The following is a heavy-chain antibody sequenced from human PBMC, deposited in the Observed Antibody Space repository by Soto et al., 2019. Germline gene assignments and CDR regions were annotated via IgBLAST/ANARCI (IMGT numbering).Heavy chain of an antibody. J-gene: IGHJ3*02. Sequence: ASVKVSCKASGYTFTSYGISWVRQAPGQGLEWMGWISAYNGNTNYAQKLQGRVTMTTDTSTSTAYMELRSLRSDDTAVYYCAREDLGYCSSTSCYGYAFDIWGQGTVVTVSS. V-gene: IGHV1-18*04. CDR3: AREDLGYCSSTSCYGYAFDI. CDR2: ISAYNGNT. CDR1: GYTFTSYG. D-gene: IGHD2-2*01.